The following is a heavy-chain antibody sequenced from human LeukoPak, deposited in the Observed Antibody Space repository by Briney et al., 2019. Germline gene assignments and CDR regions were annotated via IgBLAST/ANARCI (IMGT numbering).Heavy chain of an antibody. CDR2: INIDSITV. J-gene: IGHJ4*02. V-gene: IGHV3-48*01. CDR1: GFPLSIFS. CDR3: STAKFDY. Sequence: GGSLRLSCAASGFPLSIFSINWVRQAPGKGVEWVSYINIDSITVNYADSVKGRFTISRDNAKNSLYLQMNSLRAEDTAVYYCSTAKFDYWGQGTLVTVSS.